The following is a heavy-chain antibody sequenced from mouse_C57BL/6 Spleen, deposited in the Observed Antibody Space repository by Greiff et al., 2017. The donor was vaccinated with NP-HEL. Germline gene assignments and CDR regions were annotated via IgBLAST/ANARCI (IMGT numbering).Heavy chain of an antibody. CDR2: INPNNGGT. J-gene: IGHJ4*01. D-gene: IGHD4-1*01. V-gene: IGHV1-18*01. CDR1: GYTFTDYN. CDR3: ARRSWDEDYAMDY. Sequence: VQLQQSGPELVKPGASVKIPCKASGYTFTDYNMDWVKQSHGKSLEWIGDINPNNGGTIYNQKFKGKATLTVDKSSSTDYMELRSLTSEDTAVYYCARRSWDEDYAMDYWGQGTSVTVSS.